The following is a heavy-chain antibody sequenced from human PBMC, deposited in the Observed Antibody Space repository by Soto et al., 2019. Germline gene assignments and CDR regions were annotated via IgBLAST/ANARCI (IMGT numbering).Heavy chain of an antibody. CDR2: INPNSGGT. Sequence: ASVKVSCKASGYTFTGYYMHWVRQAPGQGLEWMGWINPNSGGTNYAQKFKGWVTMTRDTSISTAYMELSRLRSDDTAVFYCARGGSLWFGELSVYYYGMDVWGQGTTVTVSS. V-gene: IGHV1-2*04. D-gene: IGHD3-10*01. CDR1: GYTFTGYY. J-gene: IGHJ6*02. CDR3: ARGGSLWFGELSVYYYGMDV.